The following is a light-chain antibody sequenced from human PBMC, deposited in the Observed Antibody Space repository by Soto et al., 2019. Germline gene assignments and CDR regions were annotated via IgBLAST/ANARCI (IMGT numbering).Light chain of an antibody. V-gene: IGLV2-14*01. CDR1: SSDVGGYNF. J-gene: IGLJ1*01. CDR2: EVT. CDR3: SSYTSSATLV. Sequence: QSALTQPASVSGSPGQSITISCTGTSSDVGGYNFVSWFQQHPGKVPKLMIYEVTNRPSGVSDRFSGSKSGNTASLTVSGLQAGDEADYYCSSYTSSATLVFGTGTKLTVL.